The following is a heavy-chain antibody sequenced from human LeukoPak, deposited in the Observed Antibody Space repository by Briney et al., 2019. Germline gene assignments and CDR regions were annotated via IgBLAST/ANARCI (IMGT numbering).Heavy chain of an antibody. CDR2: ISGSGGST. Sequence: PGGSLRLSCAASGFTFSSYAMSWVRQAPGKGLEWVSAISGSGGSTYYADSVKGRFTISRDNSKNTPYLQMNSLRAEDTAVYYCAKSEVLYSSGSKLPNWFDPWGQGTLVTVSS. D-gene: IGHD6-19*01. CDR3: AKSEVLYSSGSKLPNWFDP. V-gene: IGHV3-23*01. CDR1: GFTFSSYA. J-gene: IGHJ5*02.